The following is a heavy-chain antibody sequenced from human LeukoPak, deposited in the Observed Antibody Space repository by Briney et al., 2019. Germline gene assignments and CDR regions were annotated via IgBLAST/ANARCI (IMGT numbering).Heavy chain of an antibody. V-gene: IGHV3-64*02. CDR1: GFTFTNYA. CDR3: ARGVSGWYPLSSYNWFDP. J-gene: IGHJ5*02. CDR2: ISYNGGST. D-gene: IGHD6-19*01. Sequence: PGGSLRLSCAASGFTFTNYAMHWVRQAPGKGLEYVSAISYNGGSTYYADSVKGRFTISRDNSKNTLYLRMGSLTAEDMAVYYCARGVSGWYPLSSYNWFDPWGQGTLVTVSS.